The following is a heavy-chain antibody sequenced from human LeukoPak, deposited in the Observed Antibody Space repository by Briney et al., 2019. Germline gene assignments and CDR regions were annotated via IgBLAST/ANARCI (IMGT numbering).Heavy chain of an antibody. CDR1: GGSFSGYY. Sequence: PETLSLTCAVYGGSFSGYYWSWIRQPPGKGLEWIGEINHSGSTNYNPSLKSRVTISVDTSKNQFSLKLSSVTAADTAVYYCARGPVTGITGTTGDYWGQGTLVTVSS. CDR2: INHSGST. D-gene: IGHD1-7*01. CDR3: ARGPVTGITGTTGDY. V-gene: IGHV4-34*01. J-gene: IGHJ4*02.